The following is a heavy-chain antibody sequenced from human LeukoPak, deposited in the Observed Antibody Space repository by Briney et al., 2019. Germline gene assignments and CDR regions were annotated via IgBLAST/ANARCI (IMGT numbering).Heavy chain of an antibody. CDR1: GYTLTSYG. J-gene: IGHJ5*02. CDR2: ISAYNGNT. V-gene: IGHV1-18*01. Sequence: VASVKVSCKASGYTLTSYGISWVRQAPGQGLEWMGWISAYNGNTNYVQKLQGRVTMTTDTSTSTAYMELRSLRSDDTAVYYCARDASLAAMEAGDFDPWGQGTLVTVSS. D-gene: IGHD2-2*01. CDR3: ARDASLAAMEAGDFDP.